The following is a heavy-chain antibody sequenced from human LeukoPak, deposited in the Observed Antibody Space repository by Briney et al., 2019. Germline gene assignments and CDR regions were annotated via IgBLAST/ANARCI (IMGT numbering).Heavy chain of an antibody. V-gene: IGHV5-51*01. CDR3: GASPSPTGTERYY. Sequence: GESLKISCKLSGYPFTTYWIGWVRQMPGKGLEWMGVIYPTDSDARYSPSFQGQVTNSVDKSISTVYLQWNSLKASDSAMYYSGASPSPTGTERYYWGQGTLVTVSS. CDR2: IYPTDSDA. D-gene: IGHD3-9*01. J-gene: IGHJ4*02. CDR1: GYPFTTYW.